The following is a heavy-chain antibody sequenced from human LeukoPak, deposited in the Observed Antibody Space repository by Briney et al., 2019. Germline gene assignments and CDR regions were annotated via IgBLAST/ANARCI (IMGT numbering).Heavy chain of an antibody. D-gene: IGHD4-17*01. V-gene: IGHV3-21*01. CDR3: AREPYGDYVRLYYYGMDV. J-gene: IGHJ6*02. CDR1: GFTFSSYS. CDR2: ISSSSSYI. Sequence: PGGSLKLSCAASGFTFSSYSMNWVRQAPGKGLEWVSSISSSSSYIYYADSVKGRFTISRDNSKNTLYLQMNSLRAEDTAVYYCAREPYGDYVRLYYYGMDVWGQGTTVTVSS.